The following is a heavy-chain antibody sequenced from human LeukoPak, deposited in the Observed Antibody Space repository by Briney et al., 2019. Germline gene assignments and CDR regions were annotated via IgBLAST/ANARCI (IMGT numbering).Heavy chain of an antibody. Sequence: GGSLRLSCAASGFTFSDYYMNWIRQAPGKGLEWVSYISSTGSTIYSADSLKGRFAVSRDNANNLLYLQMNSLRAEDTAVYYCARQRVIRYWEFDLWGRGTLVTVSP. D-gene: IGHD1-26*01. V-gene: IGHV3-11*01. CDR3: ARQRVIRYWEFDL. CDR1: GFTFSDYY. J-gene: IGHJ2*01. CDR2: ISSTGSTI.